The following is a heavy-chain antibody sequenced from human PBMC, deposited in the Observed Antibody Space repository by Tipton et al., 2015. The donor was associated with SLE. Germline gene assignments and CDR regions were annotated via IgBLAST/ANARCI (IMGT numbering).Heavy chain of an antibody. Sequence: PGLVKPSETLSLTCIVSGGSISSYYWSWIRQPPGKGLEWIGYIYYSGSTNYNPSLKSRVTISVHTSKNQFSLKLSSVTAADTAVYYCARDEYRYDGTGYHLLGHFDYWGQGTLVTVSS. V-gene: IGHV4-59*12. J-gene: IGHJ4*02. CDR1: GGSISSYY. CDR2: IYYSGST. CDR3: ARDEYRYDGTGYHLLGHFDY. D-gene: IGHD3-22*01.